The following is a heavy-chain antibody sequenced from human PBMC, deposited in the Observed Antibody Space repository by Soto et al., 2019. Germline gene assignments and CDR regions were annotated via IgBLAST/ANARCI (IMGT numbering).Heavy chain of an antibody. J-gene: IGHJ6*02. CDR1: GFTFSSYG. CDR3: AKGKSRPYYYYGMDV. Sequence: GGSLRLSCAASGFTFSSYGMHWVRQAPGKGLEWVAVISYDGSNKYYADSVKGRFTISRDNSKNTLYLQMNSLRAEDTAVYYCAKGKSRPYYYYGMDVWGQGTTVTVS. V-gene: IGHV3-30*18. CDR2: ISYDGSNK.